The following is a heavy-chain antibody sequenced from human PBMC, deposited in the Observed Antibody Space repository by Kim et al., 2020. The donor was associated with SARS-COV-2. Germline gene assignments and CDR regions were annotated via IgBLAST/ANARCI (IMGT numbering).Heavy chain of an antibody. D-gene: IGHD6-13*01. CDR3: ARESGSSSWPHDWFDP. J-gene: IGHJ5*02. CDR2: ISSSSYYI. V-gene: IGHV3-21*04. Sequence: GGSLRLSCAASGFTFSSYSMNWVRQAPGKGLEWVSSISSSSYYIYYADSVKGRFTISRDNAKNSLYLQMNSLRAEDTAVYYCARESGSSSWPHDWFDPWGKGTLVTVSS. CDR1: GFTFSSYS.